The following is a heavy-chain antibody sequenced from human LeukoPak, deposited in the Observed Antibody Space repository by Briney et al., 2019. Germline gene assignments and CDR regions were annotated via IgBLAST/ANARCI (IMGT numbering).Heavy chain of an antibody. V-gene: IGHV4-39*01. D-gene: IGHD2-21*02. CDR3: ARTLVVTGTWYFDL. J-gene: IGHJ2*01. CDR1: GGSIRSSSLY. Sequence: PSETLPLTCTVSGGSIRSSSLYWGWIRQPPGKGLEWIGSIYYSGSTYYSPSLKSRITISVDTSKNQFSLKLTSVTAADTAVYYCARTLVVTGTWYFDLWGRGTLVTVSS. CDR2: IYYSGST.